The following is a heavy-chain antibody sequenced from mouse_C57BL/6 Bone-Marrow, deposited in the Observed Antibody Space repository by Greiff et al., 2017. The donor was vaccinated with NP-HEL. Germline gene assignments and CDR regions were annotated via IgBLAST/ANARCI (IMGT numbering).Heavy chain of an antibody. J-gene: IGHJ3*01. CDR2: IHPNSGST. V-gene: IGHV1-64*01. Sequence: QVQLQQPGAELVKPGASVKLSCKASGYTFTSYWMHWVKQRPGQGLEWIGMIHPNSGSTNYNEKFKSKATLTVDKSSSTAYMQLSSLTSEDSAVYYCARQKAQATLFAYWGQGTLVTVSA. D-gene: IGHD3-2*02. CDR3: ARQKAQATLFAY. CDR1: GYTFTSYW.